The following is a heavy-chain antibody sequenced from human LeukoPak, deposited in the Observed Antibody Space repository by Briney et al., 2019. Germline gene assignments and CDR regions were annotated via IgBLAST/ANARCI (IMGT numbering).Heavy chain of an antibody. V-gene: IGHV3-23*01. J-gene: IGHJ4*02. CDR1: GFTLSSYA. Sequence: GGSLRLSCAASGFTLSSYAMSWVRHAPGKGLEWVSSISASGGSTNYADSVKGRFTISRDNSKNTLYLQMNSLRAEDTAVYYCAKDFWPHLFDYWGQGTLVTVSS. CDR2: ISASGGST. CDR3: AKDFWPHLFDY. D-gene: IGHD3-3*01.